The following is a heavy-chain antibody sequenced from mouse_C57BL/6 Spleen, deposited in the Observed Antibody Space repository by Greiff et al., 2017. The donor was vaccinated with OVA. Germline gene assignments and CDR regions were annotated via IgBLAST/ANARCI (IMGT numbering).Heavy chain of an antibody. CDR1: GYAFSSYW. Sequence: QVQLQQSGAELVKPGASVKISCKASGYAFSSYWMNWVKQRPGKGLEWLGQIYPGDGDTNYNGKFTGKATLTADKSSSTAYMQLSSLTSEDSAVYFCARLDSSGYGCAYWGQGTLVTVSA. J-gene: IGHJ3*01. V-gene: IGHV1-80*01. CDR3: ARLDSSGYGCAY. CDR2: IYPGDGDT. D-gene: IGHD3-2*02.